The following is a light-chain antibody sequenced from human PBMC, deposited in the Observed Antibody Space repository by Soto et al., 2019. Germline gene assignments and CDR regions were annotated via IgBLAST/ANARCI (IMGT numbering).Light chain of an antibody. Sequence: DIQMTQSPSTLSASVGDRVTITCRASQSISSWLAWYQQKPGKAPKLLIYKASSLDSGVPSRFSGSGSGTEFTFTLSSLQPDDFAIYYCQQYNSYSRTFGQGTKVEIK. CDR3: QQYNSYSRT. V-gene: IGKV1-5*03. CDR1: QSISSW. CDR2: KAS. J-gene: IGKJ1*01.